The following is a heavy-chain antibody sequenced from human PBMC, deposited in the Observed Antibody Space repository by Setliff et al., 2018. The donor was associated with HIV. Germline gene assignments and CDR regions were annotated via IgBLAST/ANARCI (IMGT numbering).Heavy chain of an antibody. CDR2: IYYSGST. D-gene: IGHD5-12*01. V-gene: IGHV4-39*01. CDR1: GGSISSSSYY. J-gene: IGHJ5*02. CDR3: ARTWWLRSNWFDP. Sequence: SETLSLTCTVSGGSISSSSYYWGWIRQPPGKGLEWIGSIYYSGSTYYNPSLKSRVTISVDTSKNQFSLKLSSVTAADTAVYYCARTWWLRSNWFDPWGQGTLVTVSS.